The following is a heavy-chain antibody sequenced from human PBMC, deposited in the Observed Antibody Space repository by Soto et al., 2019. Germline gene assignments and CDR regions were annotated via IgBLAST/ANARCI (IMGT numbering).Heavy chain of an antibody. J-gene: IGHJ4*02. CDR2: MNPNSGNT. CDR1: GYTFTSYD. D-gene: IGHD3-9*01. V-gene: IGHV1-8*01. CDR3: ARGYRKLRYFDWSHSERIYYFDY. Sequence: QVQLVQSGAEVKKPGASVKVSCKASGYTFTSYDINWVRQATGQGLEWMGWMNPNSGNTGYAQKFQGRVTMTRNTSISTAYMELSSLRSEDTAVYYCARGYRKLRYFDWSHSERIYYFDYWGQGTLVTVSS.